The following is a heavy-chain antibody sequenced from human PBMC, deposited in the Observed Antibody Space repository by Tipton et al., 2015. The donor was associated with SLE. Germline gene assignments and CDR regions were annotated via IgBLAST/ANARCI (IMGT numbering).Heavy chain of an antibody. Sequence: TLSLTCTVSGGSISSHYWSWIRQHPGKGLEWIGYIYYSGSPYYNPSLKSRVTISVETSKNQFSLKLSSVAAADTAVYYCARMWRAARGYFDLWGRGTLVTVSS. J-gene: IGHJ2*01. CDR2: IYYSGSP. CDR1: GGSISSHY. V-gene: IGHV4-31*03. D-gene: IGHD6-6*01. CDR3: ARMWRAARGYFDL.